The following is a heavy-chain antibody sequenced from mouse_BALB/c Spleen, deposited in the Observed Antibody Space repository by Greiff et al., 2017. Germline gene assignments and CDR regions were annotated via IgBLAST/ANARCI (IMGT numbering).Heavy chain of an antibody. Sequence: VKLQQPGAELVRPGASVKLSCKASGYTFTSYWINWVKQRPGQGLEWIGNIYPSDSYTNYNQKFKDKATLTVDKSSSTAYMQLSSPTSEDSAVYYCTRPDGSSPYFDVWGAGTTVTVSS. J-gene: IGHJ1*01. CDR2: IYPSDSYT. V-gene: IGHV1-69*02. CDR3: TRPDGSSPYFDV. CDR1: GYTFTSYW. D-gene: IGHD2-3*01.